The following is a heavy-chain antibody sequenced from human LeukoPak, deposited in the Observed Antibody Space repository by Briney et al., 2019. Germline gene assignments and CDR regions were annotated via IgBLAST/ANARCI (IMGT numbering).Heavy chain of an antibody. CDR1: GGSFSGYY. CDR2: INHSGST. V-gene: IGHV4-34*01. D-gene: IGHD2-2*01. Sequence: SETLSLTCAVYGGSFSGYYRSWIRQPPGKGLEWIGEINHSGSTNYNPSLKSRVTISVDTSKNQFSLKLSSVTAADTAVYYCASGPADYQNWFDPWGQGTLVTVSS. J-gene: IGHJ5*02. CDR3: ASGPADYQNWFDP.